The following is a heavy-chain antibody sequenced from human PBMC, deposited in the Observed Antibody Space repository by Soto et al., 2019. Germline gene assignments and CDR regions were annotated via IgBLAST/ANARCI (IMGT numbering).Heavy chain of an antibody. CDR2: IYWDDDK. Sequence: QITLKESGPTLVKPTQTLTLTCTFSGFSLSTSGVGVGWIRQPPGKALEWLALIYWDDDKRYSPSLKSRLTITKDTSKNQLVLTMTNMDPVDTATYYCAHSQLGLSGYYPTHYYYYYGMDVWGQGTTVTVSS. J-gene: IGHJ6*02. CDR1: GFSLSTSGVG. CDR3: AHSQLGLSGYYPTHYYYYYGMDV. D-gene: IGHD3-22*01. V-gene: IGHV2-5*02.